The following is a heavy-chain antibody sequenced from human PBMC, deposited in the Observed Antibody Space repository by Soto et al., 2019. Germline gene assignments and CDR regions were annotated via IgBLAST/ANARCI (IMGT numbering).Heavy chain of an antibody. CDR3: ARDGWFGEGYFDY. Sequence: SETLSLTCTVSAYSISSGSYWGWIRQPPGKGPEWIASIYHGGTTFYNPSLKSRVTISVDTSKNQFSLKLSSVTAADTAVYYCARDGWFGEGYFDYWGQGTLVTVSS. D-gene: IGHD3-10*01. CDR1: AYSISSGSY. V-gene: IGHV4-38-2*02. CDR2: IYHGGTT. J-gene: IGHJ4*02.